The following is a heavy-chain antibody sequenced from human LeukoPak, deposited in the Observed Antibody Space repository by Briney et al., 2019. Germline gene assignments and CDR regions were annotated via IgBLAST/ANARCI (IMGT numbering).Heavy chain of an antibody. Sequence: GGSLRLSCAASGFTFSSFAMSWVRQAPGKGLEWVSAISGSGGSTYYADSVKGRFTISRDNSKNTLYLQMNSLRAEDTAVYYCAMGRGGYTVTTRPLDYWGQGTLVTVSS. J-gene: IGHJ4*02. CDR2: ISGSGGST. CDR1: GFTFSSFA. CDR3: AMGRGGYTVTTRPLDY. V-gene: IGHV3-23*01. D-gene: IGHD4-17*01.